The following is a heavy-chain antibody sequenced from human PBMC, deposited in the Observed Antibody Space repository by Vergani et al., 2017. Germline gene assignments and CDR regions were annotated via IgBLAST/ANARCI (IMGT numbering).Heavy chain of an antibody. J-gene: IGHJ6*03. D-gene: IGHD2-2*01. Sequence: QVQLVQSGAEVKKPGSSVKVSCKASVGTFSSYAISWVRQAPGQGLEWMGRIIPILGIANYAQKFQGRVTITADKSTSTAYMELSSLRSEDTAVYYCARDRIVVVPAASYYYYYMDVWGKGTTVTVSS. CDR2: IIPILGIA. V-gene: IGHV1-69*04. CDR3: ARDRIVVVPAASYYYYYMDV. CDR1: VGTFSSYA.